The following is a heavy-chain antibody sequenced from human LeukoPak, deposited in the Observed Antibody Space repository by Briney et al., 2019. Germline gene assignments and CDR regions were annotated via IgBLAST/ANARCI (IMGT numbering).Heavy chain of an antibody. J-gene: IGHJ4*02. CDR1: GGSFSGYY. CDR2: INHSGST. CDR3: ARGDSSSWDPYYFDY. V-gene: IGHV4-34*01. Sequence: SETLSLTCAVYGGSFSGYYWSWIRQPPGKGLECIGEINHSGSTNYNPSLKSRVTISVDTSKNQFSLKLSSVTAADTAVYYCARGDSSSWDPYYFDYWGQGTLVTVSS. D-gene: IGHD6-13*01.